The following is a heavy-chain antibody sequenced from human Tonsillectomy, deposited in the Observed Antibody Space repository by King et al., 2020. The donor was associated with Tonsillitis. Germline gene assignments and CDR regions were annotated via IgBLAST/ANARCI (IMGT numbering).Heavy chain of an antibody. J-gene: IGHJ5*02. Sequence: QLVQSGAEVKKPGESLRISWKGFGYGFTSYWISWVRQMPGKGLEWMGRIDPRDSDTNYSPSFQGHVTISADKSISTAYLQWSSLKASDTAMYYCASHFSYWFDPWGQGTLVTVSS. CDR3: ASHFSYWFDP. D-gene: IGHD3-3*02. V-gene: IGHV5-10-1*03. CDR2: IDPRDSDT. CDR1: GYGFTSYW.